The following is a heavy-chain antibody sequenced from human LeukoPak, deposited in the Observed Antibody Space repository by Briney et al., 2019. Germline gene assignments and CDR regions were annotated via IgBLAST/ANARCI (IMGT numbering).Heavy chain of an antibody. CDR3: AADRAVVAAKTTVTGFDP. J-gene: IGHJ5*02. Sequence: ASVKVSCKASGFTFTSSAMRWVRQARGQRLEWIGWIVVGSGNTNYAQKFQERVTITRDMSTSTAYMELSSLRSEDTAVYYCAADRAVVAAKTTVTGFDPWGQGTLVTVSS. D-gene: IGHD2-15*01. CDR2: IVVGSGNT. V-gene: IGHV1-58*02. CDR1: GFTFTSSA.